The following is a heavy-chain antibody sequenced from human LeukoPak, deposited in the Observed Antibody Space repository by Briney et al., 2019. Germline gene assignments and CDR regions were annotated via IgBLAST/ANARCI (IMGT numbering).Heavy chain of an antibody. D-gene: IGHD6-19*01. Sequence: SQTLSLTCAISGDSVSSNSAAWNWIRQSPSRGLEWLGRTYYRSKWYNDYAVSVKSRITINPDTSKNQFSLQLNSVTPEDTAVYYCARDSCEGRKSRIAVAGTPVWYCGMDVWGQGTTVTVSS. CDR1: GDSVSSNSAA. V-gene: IGHV6-1*01. J-gene: IGHJ6*02. CDR3: ARDSCEGRKSRIAVAGTPVWYCGMDV. CDR2: TYYRSKWYN.